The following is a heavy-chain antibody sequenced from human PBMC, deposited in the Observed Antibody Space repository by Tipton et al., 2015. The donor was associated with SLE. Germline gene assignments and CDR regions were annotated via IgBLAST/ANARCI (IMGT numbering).Heavy chain of an antibody. J-gene: IGHJ6*02. Sequence: QSGAEVKKPGASVKVSCKASGYTFTSYGISWVRQAPGQGLEWMGWMNPSGNTAYAEKFQGRVTMTRDTSLRTAYMELSSLRSDDTAVYFCARETTETRDGLDVWGQGTTVIVS. CDR2: MNPSGNT. CDR3: ARETTETRDGLDV. CDR1: GYTFTSYG. V-gene: IGHV1-8*02. D-gene: IGHD1-1*01.